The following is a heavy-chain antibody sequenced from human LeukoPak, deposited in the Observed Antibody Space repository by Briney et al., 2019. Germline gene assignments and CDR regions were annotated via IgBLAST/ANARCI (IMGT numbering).Heavy chain of an antibody. CDR2: IHSSGST. J-gene: IGHJ4*02. Sequence: SETLSLTCSVSDGSISSYDWSWIRQPPGKGLERIGYIHSSGSTHYNPSLKNRVTTSLDTSKNQFSLKLSSVTAADTAVYYCARLGSYSDHWGQGTLVTVSS. D-gene: IGHD1-26*01. CDR1: DGSISSYD. CDR3: ARLGSYSDH. V-gene: IGHV4-4*09.